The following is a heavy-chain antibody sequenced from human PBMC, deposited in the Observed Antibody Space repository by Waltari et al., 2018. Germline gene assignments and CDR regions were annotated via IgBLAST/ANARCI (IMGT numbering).Heavy chain of an antibody. CDR3: ARVHSTPGPPESVAFDI. CDR2: INPNSGGT. J-gene: IGHJ3*02. V-gene: IGHV1-2*06. D-gene: IGHD4-4*01. CDR1: GYTFTGYY. Sequence: QVQLVQSGAEVKKPGASVKVSYKASGYTFTGYYMHWVRQAPGQGLEWMGRINPNSGGTNYAQKFQGRVTMTRDTSISTAYMELSRLRSDDTAVYYCARVHSTPGPPESVAFDIWGQGTMVTVSS.